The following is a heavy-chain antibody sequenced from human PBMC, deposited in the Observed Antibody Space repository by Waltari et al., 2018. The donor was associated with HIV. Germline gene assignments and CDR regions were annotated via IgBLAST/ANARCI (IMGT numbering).Heavy chain of an antibody. Sequence: DVRLEASGGKLIEPGGSLTPSCAASGFRATGDYVPWVRLNSGKGLECVSVMYRDGTKHFGDSVKGRIRLPRDKSKNMVNLQMNNMRVNDTAVYFCARLGKVRSRNFRALDVWGQGTTVLVAS. V-gene: IGHV3-53*01. J-gene: IGHJ6*02. CDR1: GFRATGDY. D-gene: IGHD1-1*01. CDR2: MYRDGTK. CDR3: ARLGKVRSRNFRALDV.